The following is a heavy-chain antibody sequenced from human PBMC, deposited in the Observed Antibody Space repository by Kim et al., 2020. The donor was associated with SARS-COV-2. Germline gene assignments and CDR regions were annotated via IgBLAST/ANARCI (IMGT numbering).Heavy chain of an antibody. CDR2: IYGSDGTT. V-gene: IGHV3-23*01. D-gene: IGHD2-21*01. CDR1: GFTFTGHA. CDR3: MKGGWGWIWDH. Sequence: GGSLRLSCTTSGFTFTGHAMSWVRQAPGKGLEWVSSIYGSDGTTYYVDSVRGRFTISRDDSKNTLYLQMSALRGDDTAVYYCMKGGWGWIWDHWGLGTL. J-gene: IGHJ4*02.